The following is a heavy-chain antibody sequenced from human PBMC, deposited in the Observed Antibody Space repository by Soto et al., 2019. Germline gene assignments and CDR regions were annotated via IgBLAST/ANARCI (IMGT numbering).Heavy chain of an antibody. J-gene: IGHJ3*02. Sequence: QITLKESGPTLVNPTQTLTLTCTFSGFSLSTSGVGVGWIRQPPVKALEWLALIYWDDDKRYSPSLKSRLTITKDTSKNQVVLTMTDMDPVDTATFYCAHSTYYYGSGSYYHDYFDIWGQGAMVTVSS. D-gene: IGHD3-10*01. V-gene: IGHV2-5*02. CDR1: GFSLSTSGVG. CDR2: IYWDDDK. CDR3: AHSTYYYGSGSYYHDYFDI.